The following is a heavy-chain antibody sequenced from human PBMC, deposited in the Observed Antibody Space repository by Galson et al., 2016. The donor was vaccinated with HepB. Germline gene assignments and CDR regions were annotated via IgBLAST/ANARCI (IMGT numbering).Heavy chain of an antibody. Sequence: ETLSLTCSVSGGSINSSSFYWGWIRQSPGRGLEWIGTLYFGANTYYNPSLKSRVTISVDTSNNQFSLKLTSVTAEDTAIYYCASKGKEWLVHGYFDYWAREPWPPSPQ. CDR2: LYFGANT. CDR3: ASKGKEWLVHGYFDY. CDR1: GGSINSSSFY. D-gene: IGHD6-19*01. V-gene: IGHV4-39*01. J-gene: IGHJ4*02.